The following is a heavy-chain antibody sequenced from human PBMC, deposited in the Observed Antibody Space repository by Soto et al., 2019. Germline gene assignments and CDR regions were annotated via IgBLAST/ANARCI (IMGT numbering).Heavy chain of an antibody. D-gene: IGHD2-15*01. Sequence: QVQLVQSGAEVKKPGASVKVSCTASGYTFIDYYMHWARQAPGQGFEWMGWINPNSGGTHYAQKLQGRVAMTRDTSISIVYMEMSRLKSDDTAMYYCASDRGYDCPASYCYALSGLDVWGQGTRVTVSS. J-gene: IGHJ6*02. CDR2: INPNSGGT. CDR3: ASDRGYDCPASYCYALSGLDV. CDR1: GYTFIDYY. V-gene: IGHV1-2*02.